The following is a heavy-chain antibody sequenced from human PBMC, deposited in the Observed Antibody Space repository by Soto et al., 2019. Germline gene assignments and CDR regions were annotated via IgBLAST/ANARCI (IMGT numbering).Heavy chain of an antibody. CDR1: GGTFSSYA. D-gene: IGHD3-22*01. CDR2: IIPIFGTA. V-gene: IGHV1-69*12. CDR3: ARGPPTYYYDSSGSYGDWYFDL. Sequence: QVQLVQSGAEVKKPGSSVKVSCKASGGTFSSYAISWVRQAPGQGLEWMGGIIPIFGTANYAQKFQGRVTITADESTSTADMELSSLRSEDTAVYYCARGPPTYYYDSSGSYGDWYFDLWGRGTLVTVSS. J-gene: IGHJ2*01.